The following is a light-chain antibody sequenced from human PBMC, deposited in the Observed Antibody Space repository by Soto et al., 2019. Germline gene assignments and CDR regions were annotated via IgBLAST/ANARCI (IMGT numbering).Light chain of an antibody. J-gene: IGKJ5*01. Sequence: EIVLTQSPATLSLSPGERATLSCRASQNVANYLDWYQQKPGQAPRLLIYESSNRATGIAARFSGSGSGTDFTLTISRLEPEDFAVYYCQQYVSSPPSITFGQGTRLEI. CDR3: QQYVSSPPSIT. CDR1: QNVANY. V-gene: IGKV3-20*01. CDR2: ESS.